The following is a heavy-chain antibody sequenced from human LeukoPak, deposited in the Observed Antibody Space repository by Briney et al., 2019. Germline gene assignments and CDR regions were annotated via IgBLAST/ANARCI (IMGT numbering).Heavy chain of an antibody. CDR1: GGSFSGYY. CDR3: ARIRGVYVWGSYRYQYYFDY. V-gene: IGHV4-34*01. Sequence: SETLSLTCAVYGGSFSGYYWSWIRQPPGKGLEWIGEINHSGSTNYNPSLKSRVTISVDTSKNQSSLKLSSVTAADTAVYYCARIRGVYVWGSYRYQYYFDYWGQGTLVTVSS. CDR2: INHSGST. D-gene: IGHD3-16*02. J-gene: IGHJ4*02.